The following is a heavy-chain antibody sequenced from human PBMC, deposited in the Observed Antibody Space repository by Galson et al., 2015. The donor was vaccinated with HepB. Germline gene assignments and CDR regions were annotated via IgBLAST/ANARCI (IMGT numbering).Heavy chain of an antibody. D-gene: IGHD3-10*01. J-gene: IGHJ4*02. CDR1: GYTFTSYA. V-gene: IGHV1-3*01. CDR3: ARDVPTMVRGVIINRLFDY. CDR2: INADNGNT. Sequence: SVKVSCKASGYTFTSYAMHWVRQAPGQRLEWMGWINADNGNTKYSQKFQGRVTITRDTSASTAYMELSSLRSEDTAVYYCARDVPTMVRGVIINRLFDYWGQGTLVTVSS.